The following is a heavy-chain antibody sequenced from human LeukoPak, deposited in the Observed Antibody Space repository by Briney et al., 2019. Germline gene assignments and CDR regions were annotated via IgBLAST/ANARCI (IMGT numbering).Heavy chain of an antibody. D-gene: IGHD3-3*01. CDR3: ARGPMDYDFWSGYGFDY. CDR2: IKQGGSEK. Sequence: PGGSLRLSCAASGFTFSSYWMSWVRQAPGKGLEWVANIKQGGSEKYYVDSVKGRFTISRDNAKNSLYLQMNSLRAEDTAVYYCARGPMDYDFWSGYGFDYWGQGTLVTVSS. V-gene: IGHV3-7*01. CDR1: GFTFSSYW. J-gene: IGHJ4*02.